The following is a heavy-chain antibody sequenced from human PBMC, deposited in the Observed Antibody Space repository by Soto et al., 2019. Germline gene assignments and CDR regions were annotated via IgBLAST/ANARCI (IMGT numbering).Heavy chain of an antibody. CDR1: GFTFGNYA. CDR2: IGGSGGDT. Sequence: EVQLLESGGGLVQPGGSLRLSCAGSGFTFGNYAMSWVRQAPGKGLEWVSNIGGSGGDTHYADSVKGRFTISRDNSKNTLYLQMNSLRAEDTAVYYCAKCLGVGHCTNGEWHRFQHWGQGTLVTVSS. J-gene: IGHJ1*01. V-gene: IGHV3-23*01. CDR3: AKCLGVGHCTNGEWHRFQH. D-gene: IGHD2-8*01.